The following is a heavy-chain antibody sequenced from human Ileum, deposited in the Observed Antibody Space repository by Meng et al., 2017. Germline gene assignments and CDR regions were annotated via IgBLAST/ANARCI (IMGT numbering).Heavy chain of an antibody. CDR1: GGSFSGYY. J-gene: IGHJ4*02. CDR3: ARGGVAARLGT. D-gene: IGHD6-6*01. CDR2: ISHSGST. Sequence: QVKLQQGGDGLLKPSETLLLPCAANGGSFSGYYWSWIRQPPGKGLEWIGEISHSGSTHYNPSLKSRLTISVDTSNNQFSLKLNSVTAADTAVYYCARGGVAARLGTWGQGALVTVSS. V-gene: IGHV4-34*02.